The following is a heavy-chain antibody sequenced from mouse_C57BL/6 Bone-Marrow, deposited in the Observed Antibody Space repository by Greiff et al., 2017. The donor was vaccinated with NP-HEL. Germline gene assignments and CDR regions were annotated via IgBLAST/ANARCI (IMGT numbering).Heavy chain of an antibody. CDR1: GFSLTSYG. CDR2: IWGDGST. J-gene: IGHJ1*03. D-gene: IGHD2-3*01. CDR3: AKKGWLLPYWYFDV. Sequence: VKVVESGPGLVAPSQSLSITCTVSGFSLTSYGVSWVRQPPGKGLEWLGVIWGDGSTNYHSALISRLSISKDNSKSQVFLKLNSLQTDDTATYYCAKKGWLLPYWYFDVWGTGTTVTVSS. V-gene: IGHV2-3*01.